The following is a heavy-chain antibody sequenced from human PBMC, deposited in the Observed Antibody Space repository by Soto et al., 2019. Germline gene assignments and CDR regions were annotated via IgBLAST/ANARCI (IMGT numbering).Heavy chain of an antibody. J-gene: IGHJ6*02. CDR2: ISSSGSTI. CDR1: GFTFSSYE. D-gene: IGHD1-7*01. CDR3: ARALALNWNYLNYYDMDV. Sequence: GGSLRLSCAASGFTFSSYEMNWVRQAPGKGLEWVSYISSSGSTIYYADSVKGRFTISRDNAKNSLYLQMNSLRAEDTAVYYCARALALNWNYLNYYDMDVWGQGTTVTVSS. V-gene: IGHV3-48*03.